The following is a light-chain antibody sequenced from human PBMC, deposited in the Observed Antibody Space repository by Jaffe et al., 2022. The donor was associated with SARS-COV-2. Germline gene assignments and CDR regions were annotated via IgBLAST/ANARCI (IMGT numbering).Light chain of an antibody. J-gene: IGKJ2*01. CDR3: QQWDT. Sequence: DIQMTQSPSSLSASVGDRVTITCQASQDIGNYLNWYQQRPGQAPKLLIFDASNLKTGVPSRFRGSGSGTDFTLTISSLQPEDTATYYCQQWDTFGQGTKVEIK. V-gene: IGKV1-33*01. CDR2: DAS. CDR1: QDIGNY.